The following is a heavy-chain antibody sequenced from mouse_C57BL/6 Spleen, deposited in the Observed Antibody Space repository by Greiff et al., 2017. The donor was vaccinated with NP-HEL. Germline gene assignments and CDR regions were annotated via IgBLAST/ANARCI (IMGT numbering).Heavy chain of an antibody. Sequence: QVQLKQSGAELAKPGASVKLSCKASGYTFTSYWMHWVKQRPGQGLEWIGYINPSSGYTKYNQKFKDKATLTADKSSSTAYMQLSSLTYEDSAVYYCARCESTTVWYFDVWGTGTTVTVSS. D-gene: IGHD1-1*01. V-gene: IGHV1-7*01. CDR1: GYTFTSYW. J-gene: IGHJ1*03. CDR3: ARCESTTVWYFDV. CDR2: INPSSGYT.